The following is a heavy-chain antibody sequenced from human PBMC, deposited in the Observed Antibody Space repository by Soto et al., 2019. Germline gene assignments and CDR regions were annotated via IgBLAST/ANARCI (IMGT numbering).Heavy chain of an antibody. CDR3: AGGRRWRDY. D-gene: IGHD6-13*01. V-gene: IGHV1-8*01. CDR2: INLNSGHT. CDR1: GYTFTSYD. J-gene: IGHJ4*02. Sequence: QAQLVQSGAEVKKPGASVKVSCKASGYTFTSYDISWVRQAAGQGLEWMGWINLNSGHTDYAQKFQGRVTMTRNTSMSTAYMEFGSLTSEDTAVYYCAGGRRWRDYWGQGTLVTVSS.